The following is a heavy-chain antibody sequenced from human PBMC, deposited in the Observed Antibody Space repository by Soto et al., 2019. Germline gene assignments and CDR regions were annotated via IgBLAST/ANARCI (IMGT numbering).Heavy chain of an antibody. Sequence: SETLSLTCAVYGGSFSGYYWSWIRQPPGKGLEWIGEINHSGSTNHNPSLKSRVTISVDTSKNQFSLKLSSVTAADTAVYYCARVGVVPAAPRLRWFDPWGQGTLVTVSS. CDR2: INHSGST. CDR3: ARVGVVPAAPRLRWFDP. CDR1: GGSFSGYY. V-gene: IGHV4-34*01. J-gene: IGHJ5*02. D-gene: IGHD2-2*01.